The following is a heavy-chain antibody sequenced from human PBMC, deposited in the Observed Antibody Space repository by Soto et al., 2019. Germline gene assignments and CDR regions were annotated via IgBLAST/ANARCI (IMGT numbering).Heavy chain of an antibody. CDR3: ARDRGGYGPPDV. J-gene: IGHJ6*02. Sequence: QVQLVESGGGLVKPGGSLRLSCAASGFSFSDSYMSWVRQAPGKGLEWVAYISGSSGYTGYAGSVKGRFTISRDNAKNSLYLQMNSLRVEDTAVYYCARDRGGYGPPDVWGQGTTVTVSS. CDR1: GFSFSDSY. D-gene: IGHD3-10*01. V-gene: IGHV3-11*06. CDR2: ISGSSGYT.